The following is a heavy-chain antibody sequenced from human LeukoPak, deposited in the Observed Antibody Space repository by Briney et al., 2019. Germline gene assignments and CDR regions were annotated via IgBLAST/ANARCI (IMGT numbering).Heavy chain of an antibody. CDR2: INPSGGST. Sequence: ASVKVSCKASGYTFTSYYMHWVRQAPGQGLEWMGIINPSGGSTSYAQKFQGRVTMTRDMSTSTVYMELSSLRSEDTAVYYCAKAGGLNWNPLDHWGQGTLVTVSS. CDR3: AKAGGLNWNPLDH. D-gene: IGHD1-1*01. J-gene: IGHJ4*02. CDR1: GYTFTSYY. V-gene: IGHV1-46*01.